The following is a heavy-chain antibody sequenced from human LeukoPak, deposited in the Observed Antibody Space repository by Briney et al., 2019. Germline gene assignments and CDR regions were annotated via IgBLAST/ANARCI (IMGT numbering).Heavy chain of an antibody. V-gene: IGHV3-20*04. D-gene: IGHD3-10*02. Sequence: GGSLRLSCAASGFTFDDYGMSWVRQAPGKGLEWVSGINWNGGSTGYADSVKGRFTISRDNAKNSLYLQMNSLRAEDMALYYCAKAVHPLFDYYYMDVWGKGTTVTVSS. CDR1: GFTFDDYG. CDR2: INWNGGST. J-gene: IGHJ6*03. CDR3: AKAVHPLFDYYYMDV.